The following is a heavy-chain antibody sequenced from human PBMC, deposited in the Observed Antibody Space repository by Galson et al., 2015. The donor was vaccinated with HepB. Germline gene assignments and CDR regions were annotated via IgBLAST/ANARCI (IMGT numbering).Heavy chain of an antibody. Sequence: SLRLSCAASGFTFDDYTMHWVRQAPGKGLEWVSLISWDGGSTYYADYVKGRFTISRDNSKNSLYLQMNSLRTEDTALYYCAKDIMWELLASGGMDVWGQGTTVTVSS. CDR2: ISWDGGST. CDR3: AKDIMWELLASGGMDV. D-gene: IGHD1-26*01. J-gene: IGHJ6*02. V-gene: IGHV3-43*01. CDR1: GFTFDDYT.